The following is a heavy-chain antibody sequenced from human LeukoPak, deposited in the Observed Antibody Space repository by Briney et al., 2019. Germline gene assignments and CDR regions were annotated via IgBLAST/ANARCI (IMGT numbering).Heavy chain of an antibody. J-gene: IGHJ4*02. D-gene: IGHD2-21*01. CDR1: GYSITSGYY. CDR2: MYHSGST. Sequence: ASETLSLTCVVSGYSITSGYYWGWIRQPPGKGLEWIASMYHSGSTYYKPSLKSRVTISVDTFKNQFSLKVNSVTAADTAVYYCARMCGGDCRGGFDYWGQGTLVTVSS. V-gene: IGHV4-38-2*01. CDR3: ARMCGGDCRGGFDY.